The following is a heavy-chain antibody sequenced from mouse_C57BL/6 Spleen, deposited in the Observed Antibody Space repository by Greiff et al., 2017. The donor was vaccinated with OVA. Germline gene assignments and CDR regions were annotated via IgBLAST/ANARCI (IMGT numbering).Heavy chain of an antibody. J-gene: IGHJ2*01. CDR2: IHPNSGST. Sequence: VQLQQPGAELVKPGASVKLSCKASGYTFTSYWMHWVKQRPGQGLEWIGMIHPNSGSTNYNEKFKSKATLTVDKSSSTAYMQLSSLTSEDSAVYYCARLGTTVVAPFGYWGQGTTLTVSS. CDR1: GYTFTSYW. CDR3: ARLGTTVVAPFGY. D-gene: IGHD1-1*01. V-gene: IGHV1-64*01.